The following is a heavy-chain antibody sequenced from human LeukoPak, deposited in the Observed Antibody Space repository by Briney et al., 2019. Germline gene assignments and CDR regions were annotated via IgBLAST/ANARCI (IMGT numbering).Heavy chain of an antibody. Sequence: ASVKVSCKASGGTFSSYAISLVRQAPGQGLEWMGRIIPIFGIANYAQKFQGRVTITADKSTSTAYMELSSLRSEDTAVYYCARSIAARHYYYYGMDVWGQGTTVTVSS. CDR3: ARSIAARHYYYYGMDV. CDR1: GGTFSSYA. J-gene: IGHJ6*02. V-gene: IGHV1-69*04. D-gene: IGHD6-6*01. CDR2: IIPIFGIA.